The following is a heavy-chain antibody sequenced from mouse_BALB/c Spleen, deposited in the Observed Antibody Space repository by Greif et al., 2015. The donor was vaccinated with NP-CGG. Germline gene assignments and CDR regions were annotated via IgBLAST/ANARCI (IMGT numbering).Heavy chain of an antibody. CDR2: IDPSDSET. V-gene: IGHV1-69*02. Sequence: VQLQQSGAELVKPGAPVKLSCKASGYTFTSYWMNWVKQRPGRGLEWIGRIDPSDSETHYNQKFKDKATLTVDKSSSTAYIQLSSLTSEDAAVYYCARGGDYGRGAWFAYWGQGTLVTVSA. CDR3: ARGGDYGRGAWFAY. CDR1: GYTFTSYW. D-gene: IGHD1-1*01. J-gene: IGHJ3*01.